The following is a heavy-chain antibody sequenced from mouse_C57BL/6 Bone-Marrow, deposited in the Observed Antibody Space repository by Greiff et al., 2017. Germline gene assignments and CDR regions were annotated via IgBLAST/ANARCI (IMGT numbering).Heavy chain of an antibody. Sequence: EVKVEESGAGLVKPGGSLKLSCAASGFTFSSYAMSWVRQTPEKRLEWVAYISSGGDYIYYADTVKGRFTISRDNARNTLYLQMSSLKSEDTAMYYCTRDGYDVWYFDVWGTGTTVTVSS. CDR3: TRDGYDVWYFDV. CDR2: ISSGGDYI. J-gene: IGHJ1*03. V-gene: IGHV5-9-1*02. D-gene: IGHD2-2*01. CDR1: GFTFSSYA.